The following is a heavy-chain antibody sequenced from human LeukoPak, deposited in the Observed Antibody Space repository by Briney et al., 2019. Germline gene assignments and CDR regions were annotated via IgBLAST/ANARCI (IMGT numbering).Heavy chain of an antibody. CDR3: AKDPGYCSGGSCYG. V-gene: IGHV3-23*01. D-gene: IGHD2-15*01. CDR1: GFTFSSYA. J-gene: IGHJ4*02. CDR2: ISGSGGST. Sequence: GGSLRLSCAASGFTFSSYAMSWVRQAPGKGQEWVSAISGSGGSTYYADSVKGRFTISRDNSKNTLYLQMNSLRAEDTAVYYCAKDPGYCSGGSCYGWGQGTLVTVSS.